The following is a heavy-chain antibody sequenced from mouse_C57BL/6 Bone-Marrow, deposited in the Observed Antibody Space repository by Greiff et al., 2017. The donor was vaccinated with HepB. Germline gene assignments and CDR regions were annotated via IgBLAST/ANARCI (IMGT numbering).Heavy chain of an antibody. CDR1: GYAFSSYW. Sequence: VQLQQSGAELVKPGASVKISCKASGYAFSSYWMNWVKQRPGKGLEWIGQIYPGDGDTNYNGKFKGKATLTADKSSSTAYMQLSSLTSEDSAVYFCESELLSEAPFAYWGQGTLVTVSA. D-gene: IGHD2-1*01. CDR3: ESELLSEAPFAY. CDR2: IYPGDGDT. J-gene: IGHJ3*01. V-gene: IGHV1-80*01.